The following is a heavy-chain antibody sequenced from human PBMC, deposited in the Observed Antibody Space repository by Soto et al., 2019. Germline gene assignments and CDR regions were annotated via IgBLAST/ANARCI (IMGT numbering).Heavy chain of an antibody. CDR2: ISSSSTTI. J-gene: IGHJ6*02. Sequence: EVQLVESGGGLVQPGGSLRLSCEASGFTLSSYSRNWARQAPGQGLEWVSYISSSSTTIYYADSVKGRFTISRDNAKNSLYLQMNSLRDEDTAVYYCARDNPRSPGWDVWGQGTTVTVSS. CDR3: ARDNPRSPGWDV. V-gene: IGHV3-48*02. CDR1: GFTLSSYS.